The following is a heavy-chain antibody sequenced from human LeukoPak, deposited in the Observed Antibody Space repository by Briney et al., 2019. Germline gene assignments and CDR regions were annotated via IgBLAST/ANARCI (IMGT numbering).Heavy chain of an antibody. V-gene: IGHV3-11*04. CDR1: GFTFSDYY. J-gene: IGHJ4*02. D-gene: IGHD6-19*01. CDR3: ARDGGSAWFFRY. Sequence: GGSLRLSCAASGFTFSDYYMSWIRQVPGKGLEWVSYISSSGNTKYYADSVKGRFTISRDNAKNSLYLQMNSLRADDTAVYYCARDGGSAWFFRYWGQGTLVTVSS. CDR2: ISSSGNTK.